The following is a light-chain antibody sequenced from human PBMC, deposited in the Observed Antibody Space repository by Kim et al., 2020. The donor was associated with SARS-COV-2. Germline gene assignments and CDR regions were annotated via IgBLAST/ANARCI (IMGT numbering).Light chain of an antibody. CDR3: QQYGSSQRLT. V-gene: IGKV3-20*01. Sequence: PGERATIACRTSQSVSSRYLAWYQQKPSQTPRLLIYGASSRATGIPDRLSGSGSGTDITLTISRLEPEDFAVYYCQQYGSSQRLTFGGETRVDIK. CDR1: QSVSSRY. J-gene: IGKJ4*01. CDR2: GAS.